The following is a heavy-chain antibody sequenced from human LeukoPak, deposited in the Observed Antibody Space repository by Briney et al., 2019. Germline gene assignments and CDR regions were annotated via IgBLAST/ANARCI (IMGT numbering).Heavy chain of an antibody. CDR3: ARDYYDILTGPRYYYYYYGMDV. V-gene: IGHV4-4*07. J-gene: IGHJ6*02. CDR2: IYTSGST. Sequence: SETLSLTCTVSGGSISSYYWSWIRQPAGKGLEWIGRIYTSGSTNYNPSLKSRVTMSVDTSKNQFSLKLSSVTAADTAVYYRARDYYDILTGPRYYYYYYGMDVWGQGTTVTVSS. D-gene: IGHD3-9*01. CDR1: GGSISSYY.